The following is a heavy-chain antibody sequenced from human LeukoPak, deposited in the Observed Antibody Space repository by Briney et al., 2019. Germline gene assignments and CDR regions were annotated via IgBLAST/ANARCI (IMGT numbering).Heavy chain of an antibody. J-gene: IGHJ5*02. Sequence: SGTLSLTCAVSGGSISSSNWWSWVRQPPGKGLEWIGEINHSGSTNYNPSLKSRVTISVDTSKNQLSLKLSSVTAADTAMYYCARQTYYYGSGRFYNAGNWFDPWGQGTLVTVSS. CDR1: GGSISSSNW. D-gene: IGHD3-10*01. V-gene: IGHV4-4*02. CDR2: INHSGST. CDR3: ARQTYYYGSGRFYNAGNWFDP.